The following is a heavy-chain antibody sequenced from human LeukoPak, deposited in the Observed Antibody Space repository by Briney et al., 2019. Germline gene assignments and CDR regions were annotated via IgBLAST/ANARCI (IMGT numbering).Heavy chain of an antibody. CDR2: INHSGST. CDR3: ARCSSSWYSKYYFDY. CDR1: GGSFSGYY. J-gene: IGHJ4*02. V-gene: IGHV4-34*01. D-gene: IGHD6-13*01. Sequence: SETLSLTCAVYGGSFSGYYWSWIRQPPGKGLEWIGEINHSGSTNYNPSLKSRVTISVDTSKNQFSLKLSSVTAADTAVYYCARCSSSWYSKYYFDYWGQGTLVTVSS.